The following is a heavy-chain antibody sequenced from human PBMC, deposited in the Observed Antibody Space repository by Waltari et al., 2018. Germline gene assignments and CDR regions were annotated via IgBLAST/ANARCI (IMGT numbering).Heavy chain of an antibody. CDR1: GSTFTYRY. V-gene: IGHV1-45*02. CDR2: ITPFNGNT. D-gene: IGHD3-22*01. CDR3: ASHYYDSSGYEI. Sequence: QMQLVQSGAAVKKTGSSVKVSCQASGSTFTYRYLHWVRQAPGQALEWMGWITPFNGNTNYAQKFQDRVTITRDRSMSTAYMELSSLRSEDTAMYYCASHYYDSSGYEIWGQGTLVTVSS. J-gene: IGHJ4*02.